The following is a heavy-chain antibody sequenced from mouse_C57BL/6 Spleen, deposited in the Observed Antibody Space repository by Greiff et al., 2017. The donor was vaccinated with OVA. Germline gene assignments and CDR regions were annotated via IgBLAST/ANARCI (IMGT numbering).Heavy chain of an antibody. CDR1: GYAFSSYW. Sequence: QVHVKQSGAELVKPGASVKISCKASGYAFSSYWMNWVKQRPGKGLEWIGKIYPGDGDTNYNGKFKGKATLTADKSSSTAYMQLSSLTSEDSAVYCCARELRWAMDYWGQGTSVTVSA. J-gene: IGHJ4*01. V-gene: IGHV1-80*01. CDR3: ARELRWAMDY. CDR2: IYPGDGDT. D-gene: IGHD1-1*01.